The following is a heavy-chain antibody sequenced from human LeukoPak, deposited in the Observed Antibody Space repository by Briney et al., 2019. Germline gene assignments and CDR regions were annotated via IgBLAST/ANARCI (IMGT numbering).Heavy chain of an antibody. CDR3: ARATYYDILTGYYRAANWFDP. CDR2: INHSGST. CDR1: GGSFSGYY. D-gene: IGHD3-9*01. V-gene: IGHV4-34*01. J-gene: IGHJ5*02. Sequence: PSETLSLTCAVYGGSFSGYYWSWIRQPPGKGLEWIGEINHSGSTNYNPSLKSRVTISVDTSKNQFSLKLSSVTAADTAVYYCARATYYDILTGYYRAANWFDPWGQGTLVTVSS.